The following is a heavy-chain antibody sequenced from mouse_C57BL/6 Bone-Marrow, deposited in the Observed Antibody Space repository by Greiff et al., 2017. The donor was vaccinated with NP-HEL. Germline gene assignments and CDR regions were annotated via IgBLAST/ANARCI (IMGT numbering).Heavy chain of an antibody. CDR2: ISSGGDYI. V-gene: IGHV5-9-1*02. CDR3: TRDLARDYAMDY. CDR1: GFTFSSYA. J-gene: IGHJ4*01. Sequence: EVHLVESGEGLVKPGGSLKLSCAASGFTFSSYAMSWVRQTPEKRLEWVAYISSGGDYIDYADTVKGRFTISRDNARNTLYLQMSSLKSEDTAMYYCTRDLARDYAMDYWGQGTSVTVSS.